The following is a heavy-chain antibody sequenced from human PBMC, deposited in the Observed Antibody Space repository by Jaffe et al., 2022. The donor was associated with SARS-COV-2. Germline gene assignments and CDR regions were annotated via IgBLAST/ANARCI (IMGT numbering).Heavy chain of an antibody. D-gene: IGHD6-13*01. CDR2: INPNSGGT. Sequence: QVQLVQSGAEVKKPGASVKVSCKASGYTFTGYYMHWVRQAPGQGLEWMGWINPNSGGTNYAQKFQGRVTMTRDTSISTAYMELSRLRSDDTAVYYCARAPYSSEQLVSYFDYWGQGTLVTVSS. CDR1: GYTFTGYY. J-gene: IGHJ4*02. CDR3: ARAPYSSEQLVSYFDY. V-gene: IGHV1-2*02.